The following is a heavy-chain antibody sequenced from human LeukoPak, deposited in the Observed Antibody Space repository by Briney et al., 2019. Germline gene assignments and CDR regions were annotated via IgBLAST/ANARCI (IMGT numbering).Heavy chain of an antibody. CDR3: ARDLDDSSGYYYEPIEYFQH. CDR1: GLTFSRYS. D-gene: IGHD3-22*01. J-gene: IGHJ1*01. CDR2: ISFGGDYI. Sequence: GGSLRLSCVASGLTFSRYSMNWVRQAPGKGLEWVSSISFGGDYIYYADSVRGRFTISRDNANNSLSLQMNSLRAEDTAVYYCARDLDDSSGYYYEPIEYFQHWGQGTLVTVSS. V-gene: IGHV3-21*01.